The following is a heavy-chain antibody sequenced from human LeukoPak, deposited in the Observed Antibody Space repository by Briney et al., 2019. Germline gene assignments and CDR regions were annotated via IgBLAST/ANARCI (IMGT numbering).Heavy chain of an antibody. Sequence: GGCLRLSCAPSGFTFCKAWMSWIRQAPGKGLGWVSYISSSSSYTNYADSVKGRFTISRDNAKNSLYLQMNSLRAEDTAVYYCARGGDMTTFVPDDYWGQGTLVTVSS. J-gene: IGHJ4*02. V-gene: IGHV3-11*06. D-gene: IGHD3-16*01. CDR3: ARGGDMTTFVPDDY. CDR1: GFTFCKAW. CDR2: ISSSSSYT.